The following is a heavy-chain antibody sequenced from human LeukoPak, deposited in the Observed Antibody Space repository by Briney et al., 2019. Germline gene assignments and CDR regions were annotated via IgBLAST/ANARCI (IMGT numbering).Heavy chain of an antibody. CDR2: IIPIFGTA. D-gene: IGHD1-14*01. CDR3: ARDSGHRP. CDR1: GGTFSIYA. Sequence: SVTVSCTASGGTFSIYAISWVRQAPGQGLEWMGGIIPIFGTANYAQKFQGRVTITADESTSTAHMELSSLRSEDTAVYYCARDSGHRPWGQGTLVTVSS. V-gene: IGHV1-69*13. J-gene: IGHJ5*02.